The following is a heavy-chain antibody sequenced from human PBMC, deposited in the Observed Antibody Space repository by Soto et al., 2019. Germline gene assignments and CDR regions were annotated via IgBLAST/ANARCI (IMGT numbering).Heavy chain of an antibody. V-gene: IGHV1-69*19. CDR2: ISPMFGAA. Sequence: QVQLVQSGAEMKKPGSSVKVSCQSSGGTFNTYAMNWVRQAPGQGPEWMGDISPMFGAANYAPKFQGRVTIIADESTGTSYMQLSSLTSEDTALYFCAREVQVHTPAFGYWGQGTLVTVS. D-gene: IGHD3-10*01. CDR3: AREVQVHTPAFGY. J-gene: IGHJ4*02. CDR1: GGTFNTYA.